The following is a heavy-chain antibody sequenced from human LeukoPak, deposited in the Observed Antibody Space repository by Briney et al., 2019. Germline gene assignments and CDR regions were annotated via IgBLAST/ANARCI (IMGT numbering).Heavy chain of an antibody. V-gene: IGHV1-46*01. D-gene: IGHD5-24*01. CDR2: INPSGGST. CDR1: GYTFTSYY. Sequence: ASVKVSCKASGYTFTSYYIQWVRQAPGQGLEWMGIINPSGGSTRNAQKFQGRVTITADKSTSTAYMELSSLRSEDTAVYYCARERSRDYYYGMDVWGQGTTVTVSS. CDR3: ARERSRDYYYGMDV. J-gene: IGHJ6*02.